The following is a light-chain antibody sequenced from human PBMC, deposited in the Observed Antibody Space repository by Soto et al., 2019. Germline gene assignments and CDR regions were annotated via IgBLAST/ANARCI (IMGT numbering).Light chain of an antibody. J-gene: IGKJ4*01. Sequence: EIVLTQSPATLSLSPGERATLSCRASQSVNSYLAWYQKRPGQAPRLLNYDASNRATGIPARFSGSGSGTDFTLTISSLEPEDFAIYYCQQRSSWPPPTFGGGTRVDMK. CDR3: QQRSSWPPPT. V-gene: IGKV3-11*01. CDR2: DAS. CDR1: QSVNSY.